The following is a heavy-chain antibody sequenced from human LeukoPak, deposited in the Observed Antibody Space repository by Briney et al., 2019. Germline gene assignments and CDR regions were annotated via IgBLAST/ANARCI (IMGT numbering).Heavy chain of an antibody. CDR2: IIPILGIA. V-gene: IGHV1-69*02. J-gene: IGHJ4*02. CDR1: GGTFSSYT. D-gene: IGHD3-9*01. Sequence: SVKVSCKASGGTFSSYTISWVRQAPGQGLELMGRIIPILGIANYAQKFQGRVTITADKSTSTAYMELSSLRSEDTAVYYCARVDDISLFDYWGQGTLVTVSS. CDR3: ARVDDISLFDY.